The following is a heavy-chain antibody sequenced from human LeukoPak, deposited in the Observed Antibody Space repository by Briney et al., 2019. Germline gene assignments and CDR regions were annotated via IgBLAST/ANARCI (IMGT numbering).Heavy chain of an antibody. V-gene: IGHV3-23*01. CDR1: GFTFSSYA. CDR2: ISGSGGST. J-gene: IGHJ4*02. Sequence: GGSLRLSCAASGFTFSSYAMSWVRQAPGKGLERVSAISGSGGSTYYADSVKGRFTISRDNSKNTLYLQMNSLRAEDTAVYYCAKDHPRITIFGVVIIGYFDYWGQGTLVTVSS. CDR3: AKDHPRITIFGVVIIGYFDY. D-gene: IGHD3-3*01.